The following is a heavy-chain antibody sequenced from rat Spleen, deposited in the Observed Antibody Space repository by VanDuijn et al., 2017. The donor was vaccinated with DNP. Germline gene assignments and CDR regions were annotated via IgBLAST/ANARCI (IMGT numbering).Heavy chain of an antibody. V-gene: IGHV3-1*01. Sequence: EVLLQESGPGLVKPSQSLSLTCSVSDYSITGNYWGWIRKFPGNKMEWMGYINYSGTTAYNPSLRSRISITRDTSKNQFFLQLNSVTTEDTATYYCARGLNYGGYIYSWYFDFWGPGTMVTVSS. CDR2: INYSGTT. CDR1: DYSITGNY. J-gene: IGHJ1*01. D-gene: IGHD1-11*01. CDR3: ARGLNYGGYIYSWYFDF.